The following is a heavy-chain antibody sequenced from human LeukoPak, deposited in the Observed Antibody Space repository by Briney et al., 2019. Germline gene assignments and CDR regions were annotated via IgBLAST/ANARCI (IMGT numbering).Heavy chain of an antibody. CDR2: ISGSGGST. D-gene: IGHD3-16*02. Sequence: GGSLRLSCAASGFTFSSYGMHWVRQAPGKGLEWVSAISGSGGSTYYADSVKGRFTISRDNSKNTLYLQMNSLRAEDTAVYYCATPQIMITFGGVIAPFDYWGQGTLVTVSS. CDR1: GFTFSSYG. V-gene: IGHV3-23*01. J-gene: IGHJ4*02. CDR3: ATPQIMITFGGVIAPFDY.